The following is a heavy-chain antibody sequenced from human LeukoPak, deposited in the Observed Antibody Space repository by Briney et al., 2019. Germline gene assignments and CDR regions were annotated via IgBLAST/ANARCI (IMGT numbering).Heavy chain of an antibody. V-gene: IGHV4-59*08. CDR1: GGSMRSYY. Sequence: SETLSLTCTVSGGSMRSYYWSWIRQPPGKGLELIGYVYYSGTANYNPSLESRVTILVDTSKKQFSLNLSSVTAADTAVYYCARTKSGWYYSDYWGQGTLVSVSS. CDR2: VYYSGTA. CDR3: ARTKSGWYYSDY. D-gene: IGHD6-19*01. J-gene: IGHJ4*02.